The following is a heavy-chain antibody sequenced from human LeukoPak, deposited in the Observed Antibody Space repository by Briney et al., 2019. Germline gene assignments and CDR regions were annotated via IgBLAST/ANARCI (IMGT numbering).Heavy chain of an antibody. CDR1: GGSFSGYY. J-gene: IGHJ4*02. V-gene: IGHV4-34*01. Sequence: SETLSLTCPVYGGSFSGYYWSWIRQPPGKGLEWIGEINHSGSANYNPSLKSRVTISVDTSKNQFSLKLSSVTAADTAVYYCARGAILDYYDSSGYYTLVYWGQGTLVTVSS. CDR3: ARGAILDYYDSSGYYTLVY. CDR2: INHSGSA. D-gene: IGHD3-22*01.